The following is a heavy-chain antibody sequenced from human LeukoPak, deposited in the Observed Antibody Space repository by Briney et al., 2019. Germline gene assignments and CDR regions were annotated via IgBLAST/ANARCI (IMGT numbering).Heavy chain of an antibody. D-gene: IGHD6-13*01. Sequence: GGSLRLSCAASGFTFSYYWMHWVRQAPGKGLVWVSRIKSDGSITEYADSVKGRFTISRDNAKNTLYLQMNGLRAEDTAVYYCAREGGSSRDFDYWGQGTLVTVSS. CDR1: GFTFSYYW. J-gene: IGHJ4*02. CDR3: AREGGSSRDFDY. V-gene: IGHV3-74*01. CDR2: IKSDGSIT.